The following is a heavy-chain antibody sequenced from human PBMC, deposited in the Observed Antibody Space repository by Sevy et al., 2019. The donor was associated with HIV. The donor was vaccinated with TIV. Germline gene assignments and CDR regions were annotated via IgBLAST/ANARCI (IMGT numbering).Heavy chain of an antibody. J-gene: IGHJ5*02. CDR1: GFSIRDHA. CDR3: ATDQGRFYGSGTYVDWFDP. V-gene: IGHV3-49*03. D-gene: IGHD3-10*01. Sequence: GGSLRLSCSASGFSIRDHAMAWFRQAPGKGLEWVGFIRSQGWGETTEYAACVRGRFTISRDYSKSIAYLQMNSLKTEDTAFYYCATDQGRFYGSGTYVDWFDPWGQGTLVTVSS. CDR2: IRSQGWGETT.